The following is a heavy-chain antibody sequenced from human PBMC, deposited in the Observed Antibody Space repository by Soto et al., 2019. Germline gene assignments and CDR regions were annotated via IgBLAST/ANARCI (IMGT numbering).Heavy chain of an antibody. D-gene: IGHD3-9*01. V-gene: IGHV4-34*12. J-gene: IGHJ4*02. CDR2: IINGGNT. CDR3: ARRVYYDVLTGWYFDS. Sequence: SETLSLTCAVYGGSFSGYYWSWIRQPPGKGLEWIGEIINGGNTNYNPSLKSRVTISADTSKNQFSLKLTSMTAADTAVYYCARRVYYDVLTGWYFDSWGQGNLVTVSS. CDR1: GGSFSGYY.